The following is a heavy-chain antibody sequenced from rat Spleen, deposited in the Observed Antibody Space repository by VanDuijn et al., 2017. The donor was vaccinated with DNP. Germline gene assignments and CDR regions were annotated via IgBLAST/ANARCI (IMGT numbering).Heavy chain of an antibody. CDR2: ISSGGNT. J-gene: IGHJ3*01. CDR1: GFSLSSYG. Sequence: QVQLKESGPGLVQPSRTLSLTCTVSGFSLSSYGVSWVRQPPGKGLEWIAAISSGGNTYYNSALKSRLTISRDTSKSQVFLKMNRLQTEDTAMYFCARWNWFIYWGQGTLVTVSS. V-gene: IGHV2-6*01. CDR3: ARWNWFIY.